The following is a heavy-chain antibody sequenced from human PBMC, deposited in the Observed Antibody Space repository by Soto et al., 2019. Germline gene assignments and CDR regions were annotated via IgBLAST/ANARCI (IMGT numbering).Heavy chain of an antibody. D-gene: IGHD3-22*01. Sequence: ASVKVSCKASGGTFSSYAISWVRQAPGQGLEWMGGIIPIFGTANYAQKFQGRVTITADESTSTAYMELSSLRSEDTAVYYCARAGDYYDSSGYYYVFDYWGQGTLVTVSS. CDR3: ARAGDYYDSSGYYYVFDY. J-gene: IGHJ4*02. V-gene: IGHV1-69*13. CDR2: IIPIFGTA. CDR1: GGTFSSYA.